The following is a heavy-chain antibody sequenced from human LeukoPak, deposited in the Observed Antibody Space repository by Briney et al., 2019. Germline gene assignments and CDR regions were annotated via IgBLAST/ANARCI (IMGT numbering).Heavy chain of an antibody. D-gene: IGHD4-23*01. J-gene: IGHJ3*01. CDR1: GFTVSSNY. CDR2: INHSGST. V-gene: IGHV4-34*01. CDR3: ARDLRWRAFDV. Sequence: GSLRLSCAASGFTVSSNYMSWVRQPPGKGLEWIGEINHSGSTNYNPSLKSRVTISVDTSKNQFSLKLSSVTAADTAVYYCARDLRWRAFDVWGQGTMVTVSS.